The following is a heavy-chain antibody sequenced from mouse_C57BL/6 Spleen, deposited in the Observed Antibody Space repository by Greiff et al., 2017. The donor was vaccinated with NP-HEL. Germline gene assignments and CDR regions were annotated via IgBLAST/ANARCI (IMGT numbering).Heavy chain of an antibody. CDR2: INPSTGGT. D-gene: IGHD2-1*01. J-gene: IGHJ1*03. V-gene: IGHV1-42*01. CDR3: AAIYYGNYGYFDV. Sequence: EVQLVESGPELVKPGASVKISCKASGYSFTGYYMNWVKQSPEKSLEWIGEINPSTGGTTYNQKFKAKATLTVDKSSSTAYMQLKSLTSEDSAVYYCAAIYYGNYGYFDVWGTGTTVTVSS. CDR1: GYSFTGYY.